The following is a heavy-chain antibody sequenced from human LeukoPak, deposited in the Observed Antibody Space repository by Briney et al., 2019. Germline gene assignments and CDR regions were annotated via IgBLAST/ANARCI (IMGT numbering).Heavy chain of an antibody. Sequence: SQTLSLTCAISGDIVSSNSAAWVWFRQSPSRGLEWLARTYFRSKWYYDYAVSVRSRIVISPDTSKNQFSLQLTSVTPDDTAVFFCARSAVGGHNDFWGQGTLVTVSS. CDR1: GDIVSSNSAA. CDR2: TYFRSKWYY. V-gene: IGHV6-1*01. J-gene: IGHJ4*02. CDR3: ARSAVGGHNDF. D-gene: IGHD3-16*01.